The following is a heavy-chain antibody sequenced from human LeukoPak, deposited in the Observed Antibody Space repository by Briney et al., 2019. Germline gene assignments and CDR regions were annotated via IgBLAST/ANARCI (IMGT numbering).Heavy chain of an antibody. V-gene: IGHV5-51*01. J-gene: IGHJ3*02. CDR1: GYSFTSYW. D-gene: IGHD6-13*01. CDR2: IYPGDSDT. Sequence: GESLKISCKGSGYSFTSYWIGWVRQMPGKGLEWMGIIYPGDSDTRYSPSFQGQVTISADKSISTAYLQWSSLKASDAAMYYCARRYSSTNDAFDIWGQGTMVTVSS. CDR3: ARRYSSTNDAFDI.